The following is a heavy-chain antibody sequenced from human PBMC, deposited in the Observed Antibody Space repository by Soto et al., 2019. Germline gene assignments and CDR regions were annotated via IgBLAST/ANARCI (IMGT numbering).Heavy chain of an antibody. CDR3: ARSYCTNGVCYPGNWFDP. CDR2: IYYSGST. V-gene: IGHV4-59*01. J-gene: IGHJ5*02. CDR1: GGSISSYY. D-gene: IGHD2-8*01. Sequence: LSLTCTVSGGSISSYYWVWIRHPPLNGLEWIGYIYYSGSTNYNPSLKSRVTISVDTSKNQFSLKLSSVTAADTAVYYCARSYCTNGVCYPGNWFDPWGQGTLVTVSS.